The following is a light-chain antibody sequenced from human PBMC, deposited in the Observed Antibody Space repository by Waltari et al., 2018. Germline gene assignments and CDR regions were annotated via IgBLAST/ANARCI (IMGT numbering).Light chain of an antibody. J-gene: IGKJ2*01. Sequence: DIQMTQSPSSLSASIGDRVTITCRASQGIRNSLVWYQLKPGTAPKLLLSPASTLDSGVPSRFSGGGSGTFYTLTISSLQPEDLATYSCQPFYSLPYTFGQGTRL. CDR1: QGIRNS. CDR2: PAS. CDR3: QPFYSLPYT. V-gene: IGKV1-NL1*01.